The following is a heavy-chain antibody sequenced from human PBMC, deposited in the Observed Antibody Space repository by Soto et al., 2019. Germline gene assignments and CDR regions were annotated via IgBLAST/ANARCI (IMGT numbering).Heavy chain of an antibody. CDR3: ARGQRPYSSSFNGFHWFDP. Sequence: PSETLSLTCTVSGGSISSGGYYWSWIRQHPGKGLEWIGYIYYSGSTYYNPSLKSRVTISVDTSKNQFSLKLSSVTAADTAVYYCARGQRPYSSSFNGFHWFDPWGQGTLVTVSS. CDR1: GGSISSGGYY. D-gene: IGHD6-6*01. V-gene: IGHV4-31*03. CDR2: IYYSGST. J-gene: IGHJ5*02.